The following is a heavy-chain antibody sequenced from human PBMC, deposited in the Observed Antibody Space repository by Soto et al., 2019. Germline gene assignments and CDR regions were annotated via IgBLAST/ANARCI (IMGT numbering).Heavy chain of an antibody. D-gene: IGHD2-21*02. V-gene: IGHV4-39*07. Sequence: PSETLSLTCTVSGGSISSSSYYWAWIRQPPGKGLEWIGYIHYTGSIMYNPSFKSRLTMAVDTSKNQFSLQLTSVTAADTAVYFCAREDDGGDRDYYGLDVWGQGTTVTVSS. CDR1: GGSISSSSYY. CDR3: AREDDGGDRDYYGLDV. J-gene: IGHJ6*02. CDR2: IHYTGSI.